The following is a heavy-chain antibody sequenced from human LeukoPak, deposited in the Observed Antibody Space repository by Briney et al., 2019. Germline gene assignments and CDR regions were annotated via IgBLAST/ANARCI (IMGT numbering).Heavy chain of an antibody. J-gene: IGHJ4*02. CDR1: KFTFSTYA. V-gene: IGHV3-30-3*01. CDR2: ISNDGNKK. Sequence: GGSLRLSCAASKFTFSTYAMHWVRQAPGKGLEWVALISNDGNKKYHAESVKGRFTISRENSNNTLYLQMNSLRPEDTAVYYCARADYYTSGTYRYYFDYWGQGTLVTVSS. D-gene: IGHD3-10*01. CDR3: ARADYYTSGTYRYYFDY.